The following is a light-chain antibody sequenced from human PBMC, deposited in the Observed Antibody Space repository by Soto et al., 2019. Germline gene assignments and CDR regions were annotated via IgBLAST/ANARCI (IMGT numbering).Light chain of an antibody. CDR2: GAS. J-gene: IGKJ5*01. CDR3: QHYNRSPPIT. V-gene: IGKV3-20*01. CDR1: QSVRSTS. Sequence: VLTQSPGTLSLSPGERATLSCRASQSVRSTSLVWYQQKPAQAPRLLIYGASSRATGIPDRFSGGGSGTDFTLTIRRLEPEDFAVYYCQHYNRSPPITFGQGTRLEIK.